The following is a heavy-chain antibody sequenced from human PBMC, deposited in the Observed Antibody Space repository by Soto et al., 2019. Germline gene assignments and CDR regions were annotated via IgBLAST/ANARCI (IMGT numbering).Heavy chain of an antibody. CDR1: GFTFNSNA. CDR2: IGGSGGST. CDR3: AKSPLEWLNAVTAIRVSYFDY. D-gene: IGHD2-21*02. Sequence: EVQLLESGGGLVQPGGSLRLSCAASGFTFNSNAMSWVRQAPGKGLEWVSTIGGSGGSTYYADSVEGGFTISRDNSRNTLYLLMNSLRAEDTAVYYCAKSPLEWLNAVTAIRVSYFDYWGQGTLVTVSS. V-gene: IGHV3-23*01. J-gene: IGHJ4*02.